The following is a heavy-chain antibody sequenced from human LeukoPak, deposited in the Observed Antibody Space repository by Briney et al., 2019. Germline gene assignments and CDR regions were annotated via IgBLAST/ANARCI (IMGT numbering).Heavy chain of an antibody. V-gene: IGHV3-30*18. J-gene: IGHJ4*02. CDR1: GFTFSSYG. CDR2: ISYDGSNK. CDR3: AKDHYYDSSAPIYYFDY. D-gene: IGHD3-22*01. Sequence: PGGSLRLSCAASGFTFSSYGMHWVRQAPGKGLEWVAVISYDGSNKYYADSVKGRFTISRDNSKNTLYLQMNSLRAEDTAVYYCAKDHYYDSSAPIYYFDYWGQGTLVTVSS.